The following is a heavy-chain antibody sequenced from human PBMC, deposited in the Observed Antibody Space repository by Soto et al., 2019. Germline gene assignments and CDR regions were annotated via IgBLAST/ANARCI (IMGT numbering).Heavy chain of an antibody. V-gene: IGHV3-33*01. D-gene: IGHD4-17*01. J-gene: IGHJ4*02. Sequence: QVQLVASGGGVVQPGRSLRLSCAASGFTFSSYGIHWVRQAPGKGLEWVAVIWYDGSNKYYADSVKGRFTISRDNSKNTLYLQMNSPRAEDTAVYYCAREAGATVTTLCYWGQGTLVTVSS. CDR3: AREAGATVTTLCY. CDR2: IWYDGSNK. CDR1: GFTFSSYG.